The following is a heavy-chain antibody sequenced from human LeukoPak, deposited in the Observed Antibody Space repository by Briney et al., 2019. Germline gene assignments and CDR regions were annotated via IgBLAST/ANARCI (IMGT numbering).Heavy chain of an antibody. CDR2: IYYSGST. V-gene: IGHV4-39*01. D-gene: IGHD3-10*01. J-gene: IGHJ5*02. Sequence: GSLRLSCAASGFTFSSYEMMWVRQAPGKGLEWIGSIYYSGSTYYNPSLKSRVTISVDTSKNQFSLKLSSVTAADTAVYYCARQGYGSGSYYSWFDPWGQGTLVTVSS. CDR1: GFTFSSYE. CDR3: ARQGYGSGSYYSWFDP.